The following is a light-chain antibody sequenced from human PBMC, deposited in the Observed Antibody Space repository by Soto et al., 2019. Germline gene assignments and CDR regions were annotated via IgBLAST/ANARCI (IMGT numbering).Light chain of an antibody. CDR3: QQSYTTLWT. J-gene: IGKJ1*01. CDR1: QAISTY. V-gene: IGKV1-39*01. Sequence: DIQMTQSPSSLSASVGDRVTINCRSSQAISTYVNWYQHKPGKAPNLVIYAASRLQTGVPSRFSGSGSGTDFTLTISSLQLEDFATYYCQQSYTTLWTFGQGTRWISN. CDR2: AAS.